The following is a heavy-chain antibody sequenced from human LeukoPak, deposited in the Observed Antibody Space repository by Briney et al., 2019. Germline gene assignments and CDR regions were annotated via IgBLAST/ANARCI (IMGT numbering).Heavy chain of an antibody. CDR2: ISSSSSYI. CDR1: GFTFSSYS. V-gene: IGHV3-21*01. CDR3: ARGLIVGAPPWFDY. D-gene: IGHD1-26*01. Sequence: GGSLRLSCAASGFTFSSYSMNWVRQAPGKGLEWVSSISSSSSYIYYADSVKGRFTISRDNAKNSLYLQMNSLRAEDTAVYYCARGLIVGAPPWFDYWGQGTLVTVSS. J-gene: IGHJ4*02.